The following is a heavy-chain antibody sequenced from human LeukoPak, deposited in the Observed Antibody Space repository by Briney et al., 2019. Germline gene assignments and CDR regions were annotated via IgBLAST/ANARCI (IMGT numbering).Heavy chain of an antibody. Sequence: GGSLRLSCAASGFTFGGYWMYWVRQAPGKGLEWVANIKYDGSDKNYVDSVKGRFTISRDNAKNSLYLQMNSLRAEDTAVYYCARDGVSSSPDFDYWGQGTLVTVSS. V-gene: IGHV3-7*01. J-gene: IGHJ4*02. D-gene: IGHD6-6*01. CDR1: GFTFGGYW. CDR3: ARDGVSSSPDFDY. CDR2: IKYDGSDK.